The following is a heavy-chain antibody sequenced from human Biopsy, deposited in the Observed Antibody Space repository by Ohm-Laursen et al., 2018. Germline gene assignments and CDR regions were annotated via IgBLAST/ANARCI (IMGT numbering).Heavy chain of an antibody. D-gene: IGHD1-26*01. V-gene: IGHV3-48*03. CDR3: ARLNSGTYDASDL. J-gene: IGHJ3*01. CDR2: IYGGGSRE. Sequence: GSLRLSCTASGFAFNHYEMTWVRQAPGKGLEWVSYIYGGGSRESYADSVKGRFTISRDNAQKSLYLHMNSLRAEDTDIYYCARLNSGTYDASDLWGQGTMVIVSS. CDR1: GFAFNHYE.